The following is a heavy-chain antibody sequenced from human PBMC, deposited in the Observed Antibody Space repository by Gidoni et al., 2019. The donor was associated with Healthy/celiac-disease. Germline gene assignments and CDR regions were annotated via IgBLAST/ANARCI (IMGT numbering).Heavy chain of an antibody. CDR3: ARLEKIQLWLDY. Sequence: QLQLQESGPGLVKPSEPLSLTCPVSGGSISSSSYYWGWIRQPPGKGLEWIGSIYYSGSTYYNPSLKSRVTISVDTSKNQFSLKLSSVTVADTAVYYCARLEKIQLWLDYWGQGTLVTVSS. D-gene: IGHD5-18*01. V-gene: IGHV4-39*01. CDR1: GGSISSSSYY. CDR2: IYYSGST. J-gene: IGHJ4*02.